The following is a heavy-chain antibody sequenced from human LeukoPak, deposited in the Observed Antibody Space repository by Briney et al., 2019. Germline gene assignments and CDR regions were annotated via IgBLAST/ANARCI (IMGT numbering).Heavy chain of an antibody. Sequence: SETLSLTCTVSGGSISSDYWSWIRQPPGKGLEWIGYIYYSGSTNHNPSLKSRVTIPVDTSKNQFSLKLSSVTAADTAVYYCARVTTAGGHGNYYYYGMDVWGQGTTVTVSS. CDR3: ARVTTAGGHGNYYYYGMDV. V-gene: IGHV4-59*01. D-gene: IGHD1-1*01. CDR1: GGSISSDY. J-gene: IGHJ6*02. CDR2: IYYSGST.